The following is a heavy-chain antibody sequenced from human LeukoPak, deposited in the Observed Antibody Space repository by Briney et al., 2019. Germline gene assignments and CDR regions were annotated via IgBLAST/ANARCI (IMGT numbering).Heavy chain of an antibody. D-gene: IGHD4-11*01. V-gene: IGHV3-21*01. Sequence: GGSLRLSCAASGFTFSSYSMNWVRQAPGKGLEWVSSISSSSSYIYYADSVKGRFTISRDNAKNSLYLQMNSLRAEDTAVYYCAREGSTVTKAFDIWGQGTMVTVSS. CDR2: ISSSSSYI. CDR3: AREGSTVTKAFDI. J-gene: IGHJ3*02. CDR1: GFTFSSYS.